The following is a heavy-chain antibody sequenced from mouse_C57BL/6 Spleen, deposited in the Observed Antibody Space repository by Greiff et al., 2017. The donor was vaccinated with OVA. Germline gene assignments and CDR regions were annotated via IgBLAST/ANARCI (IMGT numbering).Heavy chain of an antibody. CDR2: IDPNSGGT. J-gene: IGHJ4*01. CDR3: ARSDGPYAMDY. CDR1: GYTFTSYW. V-gene: IGHV1-72*01. Sequence: QVQLKQPGAELVKPGASVKLSCKASGYTFTSYWMHWVKQRPGRGLEWIGRIDPNSGGTKYNEKFKSKATLTVDKPSSTAYMQLSSLTSEDSAVYYCARSDGPYAMDYWGQGTSVTVSS. D-gene: IGHD2-3*01.